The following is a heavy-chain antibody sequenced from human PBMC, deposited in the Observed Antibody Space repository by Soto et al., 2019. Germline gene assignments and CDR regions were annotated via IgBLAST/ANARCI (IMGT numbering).Heavy chain of an antibody. CDR3: ARGRISGPTSGLCDY. Sequence: QVQLQESGPGLVKPSQTLSLTCTVSGGSIISGGYYWSWIRPHPGPGLEWIGYIYYSGSTYYNPSLTSRVTISVDTSKNQFSLKLSSVTAADTAVYYCARGRISGPTSGLCDYWGQGTLVTVSS. D-gene: IGHD1-20*01. J-gene: IGHJ4*02. V-gene: IGHV4-31*03. CDR1: GGSIISGGYY. CDR2: IYYSGST.